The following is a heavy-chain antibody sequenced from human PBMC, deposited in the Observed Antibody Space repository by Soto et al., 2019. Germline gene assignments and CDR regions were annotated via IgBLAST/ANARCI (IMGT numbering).Heavy chain of an antibody. CDR2: INHSGST. D-gene: IGHD2-15*01. Sequence: SETLSLTCAVYGGSFSGYYWSWIRQPPGKGLEWIGEINHSGSTNYNPSLKSRVTISVDTSKNQFSLKLSSVTAADTAVYYCARGGLNCSGGSCYRIFDYWGQGTLVTVSS. CDR3: ARGGLNCSGGSCYRIFDY. V-gene: IGHV4-34*01. J-gene: IGHJ4*02. CDR1: GGSFSGYY.